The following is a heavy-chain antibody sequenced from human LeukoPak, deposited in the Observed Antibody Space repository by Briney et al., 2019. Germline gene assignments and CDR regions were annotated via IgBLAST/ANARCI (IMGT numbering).Heavy chain of an antibody. CDR2: VYYSGSA. V-gene: IGHV4-59*12. CDR3: ARWWSYYYDSSGYYPDAFDI. J-gene: IGHJ3*02. D-gene: IGHD3-22*01. Sequence: PSETLSLTCTVSGDSISSYYRNWIRQPPGKGLEWIGDVYYSGSASYDPSLKSRVTISIDTSKNQFSLKLSSVTAADTAVYYCARWWSYYYDSSGYYPDAFDIWGQGTMVTVSS. CDR1: GDSISSYY.